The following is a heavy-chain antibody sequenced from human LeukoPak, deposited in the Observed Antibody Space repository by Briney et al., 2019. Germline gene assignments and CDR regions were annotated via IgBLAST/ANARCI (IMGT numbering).Heavy chain of an antibody. CDR2: IYSSVST. CDR3: ARLRAEGRQRWFDA. J-gene: IGHJ5*02. CDR1: GDSINDHY. Sequence: PSETLSLTCTVSGDSINDHYWSWIRQPPGEGLEWIAYIYSSVSTNYNTSLKSRVPISIDTSQEQFSLNLTSVTAADTAVYYCARLRAEGRQRWFDAWGQGTHVTVSS. V-gene: IGHV4-4*09.